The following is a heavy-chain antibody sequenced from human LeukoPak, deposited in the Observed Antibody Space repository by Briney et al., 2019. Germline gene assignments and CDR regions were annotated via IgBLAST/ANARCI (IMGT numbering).Heavy chain of an antibody. CDR1: GGSISSSSYY. V-gene: IGHV4-39*01. D-gene: IGHD5-18*01. J-gene: IGHJ3*02. Sequence: PSETLSLTCTVSGGSISSSSYYWRWIRQRPGKGLEWIGSIYYSGSTCYNPSLKSRVTISVDTSKNQFSLKLSSVTAADTAVYYCASSDVDTAIVNAFDIWGQGTMVTVSS. CDR3: ASSDVDTAIVNAFDI. CDR2: IYYSGST.